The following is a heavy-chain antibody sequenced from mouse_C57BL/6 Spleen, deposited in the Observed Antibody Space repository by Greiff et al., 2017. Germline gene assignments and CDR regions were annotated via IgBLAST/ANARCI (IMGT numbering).Heavy chain of an antibody. Sequence: VQLQQPGAELMKPGASVKLSCKASGYTFTSYWMDWVKQRPGHGLEWIGRIYPSDSDTNYNQKFKGKATFTVDKSSNTAYMQLSSLTTEDSAVYYCASGDRKAASGLDWWGQGTPVTVSA. V-gene: IGHV1-74*01. CDR3: ASGDRKAASGLDW. D-gene: IGHD3-1*01. CDR2: IYPSDSDT. J-gene: IGHJ3*02. CDR1: GYTFTSYW.